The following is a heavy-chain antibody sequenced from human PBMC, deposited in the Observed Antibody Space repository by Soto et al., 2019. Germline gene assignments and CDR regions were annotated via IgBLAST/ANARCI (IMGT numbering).Heavy chain of an antibody. CDR3: ARVLVMAYCGGDCYFDY. CDR1: VYTFTSYA. V-gene: IGHV1-3*01. J-gene: IGHJ4*02. Sequence: ASVTVSCKASVYTFTSYAMQGVRQDPGQRLEWMGWINAGNGNTKYSQKFQGRVTITRDTSASTAYMELSSLRSEDTAVYYCARVLVMAYCGGDCYFDYWGQGTLVTVSS. D-gene: IGHD2-21*02. CDR2: INAGNGNT.